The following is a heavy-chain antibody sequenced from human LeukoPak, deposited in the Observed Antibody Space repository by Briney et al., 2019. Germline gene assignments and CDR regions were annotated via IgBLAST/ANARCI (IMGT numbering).Heavy chain of an antibody. CDR3: ASCYLVYYYYYMDV. D-gene: IGHD5-18*01. Sequence: PGASVKVSCKASGGTFSSYAISWVRQAPGQGLEWMGGIIPIFGTANYAQKFQGRVTITADESTSTAYMELSSLRSEDTAVYYCASCYLVYYYYYMDVWGKGTTVTVSS. CDR2: IIPIFGTA. CDR1: GGTFSSYA. V-gene: IGHV1-69*13. J-gene: IGHJ6*03.